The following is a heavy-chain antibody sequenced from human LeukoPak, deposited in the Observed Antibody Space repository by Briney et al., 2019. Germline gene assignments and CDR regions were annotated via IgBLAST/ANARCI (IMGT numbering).Heavy chain of an antibody. D-gene: IGHD4-17*01. CDR2: IRYDGRNK. CDR1: GFTFSSYS. J-gene: IGHJ4*02. Sequence: GGSLRLSCAASGFTFSSYSMNWVRQAPGKGLEWVAFIRYDGRNKYYADSVKGRFTISRDNSKNTLCLQMNSLRAEDTAVYYCAKEIWPTVTTPGHTHFDYWGQGTLVTVSS. CDR3: AKEIWPTVTTPGHTHFDY. V-gene: IGHV3-30*02.